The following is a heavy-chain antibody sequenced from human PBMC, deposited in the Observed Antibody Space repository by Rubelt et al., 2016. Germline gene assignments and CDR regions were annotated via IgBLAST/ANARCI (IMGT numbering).Heavy chain of an antibody. V-gene: IGHV3-33*01. Sequence: QVQLVESGGGVVQPGRSLRLSCAASGFTFSSSGMHWVRQAPGKGLEWVAVIWYDESNKYYADSVKGRFTISRDNSKNTLYLLMKSRRAEETAVYYCARDRLGGLWLAIDYWGQGTLVTVSS. J-gene: IGHJ4*02. CDR2: IWYDESNK. D-gene: IGHD2-21*01. CDR3: ARDRLGGLWLAIDY. CDR1: GFTFSSSG.